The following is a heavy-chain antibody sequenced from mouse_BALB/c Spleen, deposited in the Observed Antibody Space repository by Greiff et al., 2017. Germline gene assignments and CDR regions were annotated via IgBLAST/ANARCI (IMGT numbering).Heavy chain of an antibody. CDR3: ARRGLLRDAMDY. CDR1: GYTFTDYA. Sequence: VKLMESGAELVRPGVSVKISCKGSGYTFTDYAMHWVKQSHAKSLEWIGVISTYYGDASYNQKFKGKATMTVDKSSSTAYMELARLTSEDSAIYYCARRGLLRDAMDYWGQGTSVTVSS. CDR2: ISTYYGDA. V-gene: IGHV1S137*01. J-gene: IGHJ4*01. D-gene: IGHD2-3*01.